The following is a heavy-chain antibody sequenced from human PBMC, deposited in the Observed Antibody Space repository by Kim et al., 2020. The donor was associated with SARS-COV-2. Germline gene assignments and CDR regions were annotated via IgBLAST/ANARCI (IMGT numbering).Heavy chain of an antibody. J-gene: IGHJ5*02. V-gene: IGHV4-30-4*01. Sequence: SETLSLTCTVSGGSISSGDYYWSWIRQPPGKGLEWIGYIYYSGSTYYNPSLKSRVTISVDTSKNQFSLKLSSVTAADTAVYYCARSSGGSALDPWGQGTLVTVSS. CDR3: ARSSGGSALDP. CDR1: GGSISSGDYY. D-gene: IGHD2-15*01. CDR2: IYYSGST.